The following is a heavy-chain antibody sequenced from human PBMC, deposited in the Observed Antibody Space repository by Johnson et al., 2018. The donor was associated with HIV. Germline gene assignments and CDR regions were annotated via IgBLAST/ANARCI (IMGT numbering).Heavy chain of an antibody. CDR3: ARVSNPQYCSSTSCSGWDGAFDI. V-gene: IGHV3-33*05. D-gene: IGHD2-2*01. Sequence: VESGGGVVQPGGSLRLSCAASGFTFRNYGMHWVRQLPGKGLEWVAVISYDGSNKYYADSVKVLFTISRDNSKNTLYLQMNSLRAEDTAVYYCARVSNPQYCSSTSCSGWDGAFDIWGQGTMVTVSS. CDR1: GFTFRNYG. CDR2: ISYDGSNK. J-gene: IGHJ3*02.